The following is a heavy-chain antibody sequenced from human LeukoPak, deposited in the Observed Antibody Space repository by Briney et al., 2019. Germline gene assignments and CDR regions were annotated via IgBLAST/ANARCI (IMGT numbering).Heavy chain of an antibody. CDR1: GGSISSNDW. CDR3: ARAYVSAT. D-gene: IGHD3-22*01. Sequence: SETLSLTCAVSGGSISSNDWWSWVRQPPGKGLEWIGESYHSGSSNYNPSLKSRVTISVDKSKNQFSLNLRSVTAADTAVYYCARAYVSATWGQGTLVTVSS. CDR2: SYHSGSS. V-gene: IGHV4-4*02. J-gene: IGHJ5*02.